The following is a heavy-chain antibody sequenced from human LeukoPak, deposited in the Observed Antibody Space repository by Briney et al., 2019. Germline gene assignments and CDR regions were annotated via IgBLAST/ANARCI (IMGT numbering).Heavy chain of an antibody. Sequence: GGSLRLSCAVSGITLSNYGMSWVRKAPGKGLEWVAGMSGSGGGTNYADSVKGRFTVSRDNSKNTLYLQMKSLRAEDTAVYFCAKRGVMIRVILVGFYKEAYYFDSWGQGALVTVSS. CDR2: MSGSGGGT. CDR3: AKRGVMIRVILVGFYKEAYYFDS. D-gene: IGHD3-10*01. CDR1: GITLSNYG. V-gene: IGHV3-23*01. J-gene: IGHJ4*02.